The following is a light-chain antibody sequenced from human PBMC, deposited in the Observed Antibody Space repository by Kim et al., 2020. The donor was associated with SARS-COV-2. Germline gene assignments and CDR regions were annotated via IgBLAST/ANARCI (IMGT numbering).Light chain of an antibody. Sequence: GQSVTISCTGTSSDVGGYNYVSWYQQQPGKAPKLMIYDVSKRPSGVPDLFSGSKSGNTASLTISGLQAEDEADYYCCSYAGSYTYVFGTGTKVTVL. CDR2: DVS. CDR3: CSYAGSYTYV. V-gene: IGLV2-11*01. CDR1: SSDVGGYNY. J-gene: IGLJ1*01.